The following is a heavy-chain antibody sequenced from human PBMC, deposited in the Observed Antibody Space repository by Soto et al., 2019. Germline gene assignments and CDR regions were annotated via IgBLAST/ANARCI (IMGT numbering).Heavy chain of an antibody. V-gene: IGHV3-64*01. CDR2: ISSNGGST. Sequence: GGSLRLSCAASGFTFSSYAMHWVRQAPGKGLEYVSAISSNGGSTYYANSVKGRFTISRDNSKNTLYLQMGGLRAEDMAVYYCARDVSVEWLGGTGGFDPWGQGTLVTVSS. J-gene: IGHJ5*02. D-gene: IGHD3-10*01. CDR3: ARDVSVEWLGGTGGFDP. CDR1: GFTFSSYA.